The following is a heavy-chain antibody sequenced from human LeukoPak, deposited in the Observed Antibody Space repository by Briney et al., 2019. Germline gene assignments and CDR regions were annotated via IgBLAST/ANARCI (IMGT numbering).Heavy chain of an antibody. D-gene: IGHD6-13*01. CDR2: ISSSSSYI. Sequence: PGGSLRLSCAASGFTFSSYSMNWVRQAPGKGLEWVSSISSSSSYIYYADSVKGRFTISRDNAKNSLYLQMNSLRAEDTALYYCAKAPGIAAATGNFDYWGQGTLVTVSS. CDR1: GFTFSSYS. CDR3: AKAPGIAAATGNFDY. V-gene: IGHV3-21*04. J-gene: IGHJ4*02.